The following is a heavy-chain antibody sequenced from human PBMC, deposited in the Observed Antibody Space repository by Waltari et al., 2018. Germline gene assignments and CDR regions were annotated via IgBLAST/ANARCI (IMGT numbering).Heavy chain of an antibody. CDR3: AISHDLVDY. V-gene: IGHV3-7*01. Sequence: EVQLVESGRGLVQPGGSLRLSCAAPGYTFSKSWLSWVRQAPGKGLECVAKIKQEGSEKYYVDSMKGRFTISRDNAKNSLYLQMNSLRAEDTAVYYCAISHDLVDYWGQGTLVTVSS. D-gene: IGHD2-2*01. CDR1: GYTFSKSW. J-gene: IGHJ4*02. CDR2: IKQEGSEK.